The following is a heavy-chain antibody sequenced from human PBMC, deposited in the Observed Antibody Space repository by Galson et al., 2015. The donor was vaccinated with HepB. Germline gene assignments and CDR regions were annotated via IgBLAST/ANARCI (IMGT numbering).Heavy chain of an antibody. D-gene: IGHD6-13*01. CDR1: GLTFSSYS. V-gene: IGHV3-48*04. J-gene: IGHJ2*01. CDR3: AGDLTGYSSTWRRYWFFDL. Sequence: SLRLSCAASGLTFSSYSMNWVRQAPGKGLEWVSFISSSSTTIYYADSVKGRFTISRDDAKNSLYLQMNSLSAEDTAVYYCAGDLTGYSSTWRRYWFFDLWGRGTLVTVSS. CDR2: ISSSSTTI.